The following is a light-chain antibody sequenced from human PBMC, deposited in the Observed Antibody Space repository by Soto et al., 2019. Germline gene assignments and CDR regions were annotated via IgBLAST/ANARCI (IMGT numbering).Light chain of an antibody. CDR3: SSYTASGTLL. CDR1: SSDVGGSDF. CDR2: DVT. V-gene: IGLV2-14*03. J-gene: IGLJ2*01. Sequence: QSALTQPASVSGSPGQSIAISCTGTSSDVGGSDFVSWYQQYPGKAPKLIIFDVTSRPSGVSNRFSGPKSDNTASLTISGLQAEDEADYYCSSYTASGTLLFGGGTKLTVL.